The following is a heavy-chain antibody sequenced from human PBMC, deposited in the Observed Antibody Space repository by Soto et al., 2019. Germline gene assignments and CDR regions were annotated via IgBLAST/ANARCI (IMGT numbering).Heavy chain of an antibody. CDR1: GFTFSSYG. V-gene: IGHV3-30*03. Sequence: QVQLVESGGGVVQPGRSLRLSCAASGFTFSSYGMHWVRQAPGKGLEWVAVISYDGSNKYYADSVKGRFTISRDNSKNTLYLKMNSLRAEDTAVYYCATAYCGGDCYPLRDLEYFQHWGQGTLVTVSS. CDR2: ISYDGSNK. J-gene: IGHJ1*01. D-gene: IGHD2-21*02. CDR3: ATAYCGGDCYPLRDLEYFQH.